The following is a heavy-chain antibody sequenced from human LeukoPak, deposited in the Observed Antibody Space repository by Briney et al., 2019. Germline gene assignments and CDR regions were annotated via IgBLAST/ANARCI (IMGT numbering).Heavy chain of an antibody. CDR1: GFTFSSYN. Sequence: PGGSLRLSCAASGFTFSSYNMNWVRQAPGKGLEWVSSISSSGNYIYYADSLKGRFTISRDNAKNSLYLQMNSLIADATAVYFCASAQGGVILPDYFHHWGQGTLVTVSS. CDR2: ISSSGNYI. V-gene: IGHV3-21*01. CDR3: ASAQGGVILPDYFHH. J-gene: IGHJ1*01. D-gene: IGHD3-16*02.